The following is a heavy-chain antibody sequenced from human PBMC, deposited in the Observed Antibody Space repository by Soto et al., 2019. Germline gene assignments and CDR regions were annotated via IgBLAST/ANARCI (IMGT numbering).Heavy chain of an antibody. CDR2: IYYSGST. V-gene: IGHV4-59*01. CDR1: GGSISSYY. D-gene: IGHD5-18*01. CDR3: ARVQYSYGYGLKYYGMDV. J-gene: IGHJ6*02. Sequence: SETLSLTCTVSGGSISSYYWSWIREPPGKGLEWIGYIYYSGSTNYNPSLKSRVTISVDTSKNHFSLKLSSVTAADTAVFYFARVQYSYGYGLKYYGMDVWGQGTTVTVSS.